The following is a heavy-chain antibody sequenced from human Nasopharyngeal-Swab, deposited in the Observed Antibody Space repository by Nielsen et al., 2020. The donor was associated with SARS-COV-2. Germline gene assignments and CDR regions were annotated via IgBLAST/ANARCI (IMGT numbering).Heavy chain of an antibody. CDR3: ARQRNHVFDI. J-gene: IGHJ3*02. CDR2: ICSGGTT. Sequence: RQAPGKGLEWIGSICSGGTTHYNAALKSRVTISVDRSKSQFSLKLPSVTAADTAMYYCARQRNHVFDIWGQGTMVTVSS. V-gene: IGHV4-39*01.